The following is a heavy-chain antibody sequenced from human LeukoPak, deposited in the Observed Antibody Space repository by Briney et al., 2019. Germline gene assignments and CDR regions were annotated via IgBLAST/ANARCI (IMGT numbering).Heavy chain of an antibody. J-gene: IGHJ5*02. Sequence: PSETLSLTCTVSGGSISSGGYYWSWIRQPPGKGLEWIGYIYHSGSTYYNPSLKSRVTISVDTSKNQFSLKLSSVTAADTAVYYCARNFKHSSGWGRDWFDPWGQGTLVTVSS. CDR1: GGSISSGGYY. CDR2: IYHSGST. V-gene: IGHV4-30-2*01. CDR3: ARNFKHSSGWGRDWFDP. D-gene: IGHD6-19*01.